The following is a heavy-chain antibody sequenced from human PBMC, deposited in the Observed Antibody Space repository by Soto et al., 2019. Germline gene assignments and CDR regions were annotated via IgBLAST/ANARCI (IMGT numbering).Heavy chain of an antibody. CDR3: AXHAAYCNNGVCATYWFDP. Sequence: PSETLSLTCTVSGGSVGSDRHYWGWIRQPPGKVLEWIASISFSGSTYYNPSLRSRVTMSLDTSNNQFSLKLNSVTAADAAVYHXAXHAAYCNNGVCATYWFDPWGQGNLVTVS. J-gene: IGHJ5*02. CDR1: GGSVGSDRHY. CDR2: ISFSGST. V-gene: IGHV4-39*01. D-gene: IGHD2-8*01.